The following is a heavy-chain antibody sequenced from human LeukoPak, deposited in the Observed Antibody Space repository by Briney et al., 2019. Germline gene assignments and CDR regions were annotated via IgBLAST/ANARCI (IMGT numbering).Heavy chain of an antibody. Sequence: PSETLSLTCTVSGGSISSYYWGWIRQPPGKGLEWIGSIYYSGSTYYNPSLKSRVTISVDTSKNQFSLKLSSVTAADTAVYYCARLSYSRVEYFDYWGQGTLVTVSS. D-gene: IGHD3-22*01. CDR3: ARLSYSRVEYFDY. CDR1: GGSISSYY. V-gene: IGHV4-39*01. J-gene: IGHJ4*02. CDR2: IYYSGST.